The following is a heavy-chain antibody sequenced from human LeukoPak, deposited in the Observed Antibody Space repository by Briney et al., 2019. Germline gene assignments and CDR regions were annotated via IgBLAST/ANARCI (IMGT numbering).Heavy chain of an antibody. D-gene: IGHD3-10*01. Sequence: GGSLRLSCAASGFTFSDYYMSWIRQAPGKGLEWVSYISSSGTTIYYTDSVKGRFTISRDNAKNSLYLEMNSLRAEDAAVYYCARVHPPYYSGSGTYYIQYFDYWGQGTLVTVSS. CDR2: ISSSGTTI. J-gene: IGHJ4*02. CDR1: GFTFSDYY. V-gene: IGHV3-11*01. CDR3: ARVHPPYYSGSGTYYIQYFDY.